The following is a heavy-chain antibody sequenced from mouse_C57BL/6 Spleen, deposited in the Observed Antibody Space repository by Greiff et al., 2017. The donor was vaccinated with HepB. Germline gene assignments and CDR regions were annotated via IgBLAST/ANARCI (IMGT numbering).Heavy chain of an antibody. CDR3: ARDDYDVDWYFDV. Sequence: VQLKESGGGLVKPGGSLKLSCAASGFTFSDYGMHWVRQAPEKGLEWVAYISSGSSTIYYADTVKGRFTISRDNAKNTLFLQMTSLRSEDTAMYYCARDDYDVDWYFDVWGTGTTVTVSS. J-gene: IGHJ1*03. D-gene: IGHD2-4*01. CDR2: ISSGSSTI. V-gene: IGHV5-17*01. CDR1: GFTFSDYG.